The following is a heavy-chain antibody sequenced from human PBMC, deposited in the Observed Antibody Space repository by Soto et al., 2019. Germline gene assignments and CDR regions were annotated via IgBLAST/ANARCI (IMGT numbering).Heavy chain of an antibody. D-gene: IGHD2-2*02. CDR2: ISGGGGSP. J-gene: IGHJ4*02. CDR3: AKVGGTSHPPIPVDY. Sequence: GGSLRLSCVASGFTFSTYTMSWVRQAPGKGLEWVSSISGGGGSPSYADSVKGRFSISRDNSKNTLYLQMNSLRAEDTAVYYCAKVGGTSHPPIPVDYWGQGTLVTVSS. V-gene: IGHV3-23*01. CDR1: GFTFSTYT.